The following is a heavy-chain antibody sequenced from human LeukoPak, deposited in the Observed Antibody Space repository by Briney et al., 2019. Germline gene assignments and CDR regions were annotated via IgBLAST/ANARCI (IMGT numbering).Heavy chain of an antibody. CDR1: GFTFSSYG. V-gene: IGHV3-33*08. CDR3: ARVLGRCSSTSCSHFDY. D-gene: IGHD2-2*01. CDR2: IWYGGSNK. J-gene: IGHJ4*02. Sequence: PGGSLRLSCAASGFTFSSYGMHWVRQAPGKGLEWVAVIWYGGSNKYYADSVKGRFTISRDNSKNSLYLQMNSLRAEDTAVYYCARVLGRCSSTSCSHFDYWGQGTLVTVSS.